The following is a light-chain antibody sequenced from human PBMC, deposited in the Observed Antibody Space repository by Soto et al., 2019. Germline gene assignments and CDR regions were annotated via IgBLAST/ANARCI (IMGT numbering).Light chain of an antibody. CDR3: QQRSNWPLT. CDR2: DAS. CDR1: QSVSSN. Sequence: EIEMTQSPATLSVSPGERATLSCRASQSVSSNLAWYQQKPGQAPSLPIYDASNRATGIPARFSGSGSGTDFTLTISSLEPEDFAVYYCQQRSNWPLTFGGGTKVDIK. V-gene: IGKV3-11*01. J-gene: IGKJ4*01.